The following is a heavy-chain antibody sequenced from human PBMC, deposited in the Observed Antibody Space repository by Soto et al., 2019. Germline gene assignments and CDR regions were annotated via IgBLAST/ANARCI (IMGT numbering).Heavy chain of an antibody. J-gene: IGHJ4*02. CDR3: ATRSPAFDY. V-gene: IGHV1-18*01. CDR1: GYTFTSYG. Sequence: QVQLVQSGPEVKKPGASVKVSCKTSGYTFTSYGISWVRQAPGQGLEWMGWISTYKGNTNYAQKFQGRVTMTTDTSTSTAYIELRSLTSDDTAVYYCATRSPAFDYWGQGTLVTVSS. CDR2: ISTYKGNT.